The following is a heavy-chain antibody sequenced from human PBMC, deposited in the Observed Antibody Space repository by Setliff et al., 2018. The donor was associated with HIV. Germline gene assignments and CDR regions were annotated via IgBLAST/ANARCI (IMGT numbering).Heavy chain of an antibody. CDR3: ARDFGGYCSSMSCPGLFDP. CDR1: GGTFSSYA. CDR2: IIPISGTV. Sequence: SVKVSCKASGGTFSSYAISWVRQAPGQGLEWMGVIIPISGTVNYAQKFWGRVTITTHESTSTAYMELSSLRAEDTAVYYCARDFGGYCSSMSCPGLFDPWGQGTLVTVSS. V-gene: IGHV1-69*05. J-gene: IGHJ5*02. D-gene: IGHD2-2*01.